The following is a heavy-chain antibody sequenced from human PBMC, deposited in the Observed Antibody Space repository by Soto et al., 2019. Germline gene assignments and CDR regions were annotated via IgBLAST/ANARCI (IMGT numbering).Heavy chain of an antibody. Sequence: PSETLSLTCAVYGGSFSGYYWSWIRQPPGKGLEWIGEINHSGSTNYNPSLKSRVTISVDTSKNQFSLKLSSVTAADTAVYYCARVSRGSSWFNNYYYYGMDVWGQGTTVTVSS. D-gene: IGHD6-13*01. CDR3: ARVSRGSSWFNNYYYYGMDV. J-gene: IGHJ6*02. V-gene: IGHV4-34*01. CDR2: INHSGST. CDR1: GGSFSGYY.